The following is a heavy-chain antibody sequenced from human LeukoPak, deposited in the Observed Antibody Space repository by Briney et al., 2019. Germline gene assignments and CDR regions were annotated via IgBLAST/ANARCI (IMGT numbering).Heavy chain of an antibody. CDR2: ISYDGSNK. J-gene: IGHJ4*02. V-gene: IGHV3-30-3*01. CDR1: GFTFRNYA. CDR3: ARENYGQYYFDY. D-gene: IGHD3-10*01. Sequence: GGSLRLSCAASGFTFRNYAMHWVRQAPGKGLEWVAVISYDGSNKYYADSVKGRFTISGDNSKNTLYLQMNSLRAEDTAVYSCARENYGQYYFDYWGQGTLVTVSS.